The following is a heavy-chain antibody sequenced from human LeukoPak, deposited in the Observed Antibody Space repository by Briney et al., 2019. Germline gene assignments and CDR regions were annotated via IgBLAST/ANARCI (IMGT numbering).Heavy chain of an antibody. Sequence: ASVKVSCKASGYTFTSYYLHWVRQAPGQGLEWMGIINPSGGSTNYAQKFQGRVTITADESTSTAYMELSSLRSEDTAVYYCASSGQLTHFDYWGQGTLVTVSS. D-gene: IGHD2-2*01. CDR1: GYTFTSYY. CDR2: INPSGGST. V-gene: IGHV1-46*01. CDR3: ASSGQLTHFDY. J-gene: IGHJ4*02.